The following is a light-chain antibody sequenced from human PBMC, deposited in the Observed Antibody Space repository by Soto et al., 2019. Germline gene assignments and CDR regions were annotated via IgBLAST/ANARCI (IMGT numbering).Light chain of an antibody. CDR1: QSISSY. V-gene: IGKV1-33*01. CDR2: DVS. Sequence: HLTQSPSSPSASVGDQVTIPFRASQSISSYLNWYQQKPGKAPELLIYDVSNLETGVPSRFSGSGSGTDFTFTISSLQPEDIATYYCQQYENLPTFGQGTRLEIK. CDR3: QQYENLPT. J-gene: IGKJ5*01.